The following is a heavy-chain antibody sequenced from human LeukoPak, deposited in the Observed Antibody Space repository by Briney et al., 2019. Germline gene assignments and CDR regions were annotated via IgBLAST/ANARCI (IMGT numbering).Heavy chain of an antibody. CDR2: IIPIFGTA. CDR3: ARLHLYSSSQGG. Sequence: ASVKVSCKASGGTFSSYAISWVRQAPGQGLEWMRGIIPIFGTANYAQKFQGRVTITADESTSTAYMELSSLRSEDTAVYYCARLHLYSSSQGGWGQGTLVTVSS. D-gene: IGHD6-13*01. V-gene: IGHV1-69*13. J-gene: IGHJ4*02. CDR1: GGTFSSYA.